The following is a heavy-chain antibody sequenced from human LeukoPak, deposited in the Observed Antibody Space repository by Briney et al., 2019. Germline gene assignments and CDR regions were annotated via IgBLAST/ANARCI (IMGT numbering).Heavy chain of an antibody. CDR1: GFTFSSYW. V-gene: IGHV3-74*01. CDR2: IHSDGSIT. CDR3: ARDRTTVTVFDY. J-gene: IGHJ4*02. D-gene: IGHD4-17*01. Sequence: PGGSLRLSCAASGFTFSSYWMHWVRQAPGKGLVCVSRIHSDGSITSYADSVKGRFTVSRDNAKNTLYLQMNSLRADDTAVYYCARDRTTVTVFDYWGQGTLVTVSS.